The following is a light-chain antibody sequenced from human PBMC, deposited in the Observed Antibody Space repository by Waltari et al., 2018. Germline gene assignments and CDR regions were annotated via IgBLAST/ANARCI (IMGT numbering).Light chain of an antibody. CDR3: QQYDGSAVT. CDR2: GTS. V-gene: IGKV3-20*01. J-gene: IGKJ4*01. CDR1: QSVTSIS. Sequence: IVLTKSPDTLSLSPGERATLPCRASQSVTSISLAWYQQKPGQAPRLLIYGTSTRATGFPDRFSGSGSGTDFTLTISRLEPEDSAVYHCQQYDGSAVTFGGGTKVEIK.